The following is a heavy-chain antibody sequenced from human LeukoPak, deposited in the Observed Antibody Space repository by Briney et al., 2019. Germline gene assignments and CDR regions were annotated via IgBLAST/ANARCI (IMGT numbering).Heavy chain of an antibody. CDR3: ARGGGVRGVIRSYYYYYMDV. CDR1: GYTFTGYY. D-gene: IGHD3-10*01. V-gene: IGHV1-2*02. J-gene: IGHJ6*03. Sequence: ASVKVSCKASGYTFTGYYMHWVRQAPGQGLEWMGWINPNSGGTNYAQKFQGRVTMNRDTSIRTAYMELSRLRSDDPAVYYWARGGGVRGVIRSYYYYYMDVWGKGTTVTISS. CDR2: INPNSGGT.